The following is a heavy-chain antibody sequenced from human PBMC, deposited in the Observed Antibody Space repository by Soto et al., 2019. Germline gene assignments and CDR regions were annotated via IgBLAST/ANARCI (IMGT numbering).Heavy chain of an antibody. CDR2: ISGSGGTI. CDR3: ARETGLRSSGWSYYFAF. Sequence: EVQLVESGGGMVQPGGSLRVSCAASGFTLSSDIMHWVRQAPGKGLEWVSYISGSGGTIYYADSVKGRFTISRDNAKNSLSVQMNSLRDEDTAVYFCARETGLRSSGWSYYFAFWGQGTRVTVSS. D-gene: IGHD6-19*01. CDR1: GFTLSSDI. V-gene: IGHV3-48*02. J-gene: IGHJ4*02.